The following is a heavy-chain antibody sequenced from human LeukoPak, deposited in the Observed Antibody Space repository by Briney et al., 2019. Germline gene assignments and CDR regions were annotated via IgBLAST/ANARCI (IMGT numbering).Heavy chain of an antibody. D-gene: IGHD3-10*01. V-gene: IGHV7-4-1*02. Sequence: ASVKVSCKASGYAFTIYAMDWVRQAPGQGPEWMGWINTNTGDPTYAPGFTGRVVFSLDTSVNTPYLQISSLKAEDTAVYYCAREAVYYGSGSYHIDLFDFWGQRTLVTVSS. CDR2: INTNTGDP. CDR1: GYAFTIYA. CDR3: AREAVYYGSGSYHIDLFDF. J-gene: IGHJ4*02.